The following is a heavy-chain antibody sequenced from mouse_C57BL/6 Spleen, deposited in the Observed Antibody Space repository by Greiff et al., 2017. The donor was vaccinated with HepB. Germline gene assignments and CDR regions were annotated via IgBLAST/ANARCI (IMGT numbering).Heavy chain of an antibody. J-gene: IGHJ2*01. CDR3: TVYYYGSRGYFDY. D-gene: IGHD1-1*01. V-gene: IGHV6-3*01. CDR2: IRLKSDNYAT. CDR1: GFTFSNYW. Sequence: EVQRVESGGGLVQPGGSMKLSCVASGFTFSNYWMNWVRQSPEKGLEWVAQIRLKSDNYATHYAESVKGRFTISRDDSKSSVYLQMNNLRAEDTGIYYCTVYYYGSRGYFDYWGQGTTLTVSS.